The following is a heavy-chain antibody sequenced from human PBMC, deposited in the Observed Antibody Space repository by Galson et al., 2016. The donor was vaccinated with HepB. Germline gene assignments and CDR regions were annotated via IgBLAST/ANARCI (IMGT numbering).Heavy chain of an antibody. V-gene: IGHV3-48*02. D-gene: IGHD6-6*01. J-gene: IGHJ3*01. Sequence: SLRLSCAGSGFTFSTSGLNWVRQAPGKGLQWISYISSSISTIYYADSVVGRFTISRDNAENSVYLQMNNLRDEDTGVYYCARELVRSAFDLWGQGTLVTVSS. CDR1: GFTFSTSG. CDR3: ARELVRSAFDL. CDR2: ISSSISTI.